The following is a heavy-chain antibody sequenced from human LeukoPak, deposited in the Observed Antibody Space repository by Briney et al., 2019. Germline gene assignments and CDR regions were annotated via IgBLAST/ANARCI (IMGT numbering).Heavy chain of an antibody. CDR2: INPNSGGT. V-gene: IGHV1-2*02. Sequence: ASVKVSCKASGGTFSSYAISWVRQAPGQGLEWMGWINPNSGGTNYAQKFQGRVTMTRDTSISTAYMELSRLRSDDTAVYYCARASFPGYSSSWYSRFDYWGQGTLVTVSS. D-gene: IGHD6-13*01. J-gene: IGHJ4*02. CDR1: GGTFSSYA. CDR3: ARASFPGYSSSWYSRFDY.